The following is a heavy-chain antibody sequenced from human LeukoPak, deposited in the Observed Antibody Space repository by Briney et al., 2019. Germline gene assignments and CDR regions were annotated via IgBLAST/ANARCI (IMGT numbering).Heavy chain of an antibody. CDR2: ISSSSSYI. Sequence: KPGGSLRLSCAASGFTFSIYSMNWVRQAPGKGLEWVSSISSSSSYIYYADSVKGRFTISRDNAKNSLYLQMNSLRAEDTAVYYCARVGPGNYYDSSGYDYGFDYWGQGTLVTVSS. D-gene: IGHD3-22*01. CDR3: ARVGPGNYYDSSGYDYGFDY. CDR1: GFTFSIYS. V-gene: IGHV3-21*01. J-gene: IGHJ4*02.